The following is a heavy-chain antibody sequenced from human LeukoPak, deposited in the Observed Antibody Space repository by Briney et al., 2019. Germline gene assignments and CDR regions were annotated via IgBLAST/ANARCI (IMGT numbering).Heavy chain of an antibody. CDR2: IYYSGST. J-gene: IGHJ6*02. V-gene: IGHV4-31*03. CDR3: ARDQPYYDFWSGDYYYYYGMDV. CDR1: GGSISGGGYY. D-gene: IGHD3-3*01. Sequence: SETLSLTCTVSGGSISGGGYYWSWIRQHPGKGLEWIGYIYYSGSTYYNPSLKSRVTIPVDTSKNQFSLKLSSVTAADTAVYYCARDQPYYDFWSGDYYYYYGMDVWGQGTTVTVSS.